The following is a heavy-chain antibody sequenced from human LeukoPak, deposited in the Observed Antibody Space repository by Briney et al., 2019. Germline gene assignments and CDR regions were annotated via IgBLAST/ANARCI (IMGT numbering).Heavy chain of an antibody. J-gene: IGHJ4*02. Sequence: GGSLRLSCAASGFTFSNYAMSWVRQAPGKGLEWVSTISGSGGSTYYADSVKGRFTISRDNSKNTLYLQMNSLRAEDTAVYYCAKDHRPCGSGNFDYWGQGTLVTVSS. D-gene: IGHD3-10*01. CDR3: AKDHRPCGSGNFDY. CDR1: GFTFSNYA. V-gene: IGHV3-23*01. CDR2: ISGSGGST.